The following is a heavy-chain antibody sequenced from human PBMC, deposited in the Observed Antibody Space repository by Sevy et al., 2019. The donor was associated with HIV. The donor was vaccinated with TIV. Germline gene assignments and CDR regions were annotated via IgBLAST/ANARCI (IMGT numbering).Heavy chain of an antibody. CDR1: GYTLTEFS. CDR2: FDPEDGET. D-gene: IGHD3-22*01. J-gene: IGHJ4*02. CDR3: ATTKDYYDSSGSPFDY. Sequence: ASVNVSCKVSGYTLTEFSMHWVRQAPGKALEWMGSFDPEDGETIYAQKFQGRVTMTEDTSTDTAYMELSSLRSDDTAVYYCATTKDYYDSSGSPFDYWGQGILVTVSS. V-gene: IGHV1-24*01.